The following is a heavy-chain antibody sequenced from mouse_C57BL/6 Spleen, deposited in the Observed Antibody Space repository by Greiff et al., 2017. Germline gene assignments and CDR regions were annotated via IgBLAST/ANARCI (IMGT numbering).Heavy chain of an antibody. CDR1: GFSINSDCY. CDR3: AGEGNDVGYYAMDY. D-gene: IGHD2-3*01. J-gene: IGHJ4*01. CDR2: TFYSGIT. Sequence: EVHLVESGPSLVRPSQTLSLTCTVTGFSINSDCYWIWIRQFPGNKLEYIGYTFYSGITYYNPSLESRTHITRDTSKNQFSLKLSSVTTEDTATYYCAGEGNDVGYYAMDYWGQGTSVTVSS. V-gene: IGHV3-3*01.